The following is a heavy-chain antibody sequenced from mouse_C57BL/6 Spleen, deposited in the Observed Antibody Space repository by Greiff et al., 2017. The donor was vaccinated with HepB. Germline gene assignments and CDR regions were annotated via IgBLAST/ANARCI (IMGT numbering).Heavy chain of an antibody. Sequence: ESGAELVRPGTSVKVSCKASGYAFTNYLIEWVKQRPGQGLEWIGVINPGSGGTNYNEKFKGKATLTADKSSSTAYMQLNSLTSEDAAVYFCARETKVATDYYAMDYWGQGTSVTVSS. CDR2: INPGSGGT. D-gene: IGHD1-1*01. V-gene: IGHV1-54*01. CDR1: GYAFTNYL. CDR3: ARETKVATDYYAMDY. J-gene: IGHJ4*01.